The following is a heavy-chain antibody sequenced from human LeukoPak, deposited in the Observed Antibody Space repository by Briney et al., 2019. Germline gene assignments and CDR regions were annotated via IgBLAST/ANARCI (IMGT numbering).Heavy chain of an antibody. D-gene: IGHD1-26*01. CDR1: GFTFTNAW. CDR3: TSSTQGESSAMIDC. Sequence: GGSLRLSCAASGFTFTNAWMSWVRQAPGKGLEWVGPITSKTDGGTIAYASPVKGRFTISRDDSKNPMFLQMNSQNTEDTAVYYCTSSTQGESSAMIDCGGQGTLVTVSS. CDR2: ITSKTDGGTI. V-gene: IGHV3-15*01. J-gene: IGHJ4*02.